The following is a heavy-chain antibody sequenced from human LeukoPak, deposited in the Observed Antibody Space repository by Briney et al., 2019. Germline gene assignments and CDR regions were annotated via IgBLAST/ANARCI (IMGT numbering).Heavy chain of an antibody. Sequence: SVKVSCKASGGTFSSYAISWVRQAPGQGLEWMGRIIPIFGTANYAQKFQGGVTITADESTSTAYMELSSLRSEDTAVYYCARDLGYCSGGSCYSGGDAFDIWGQGTMVTVSS. CDR2: IIPIFGTA. V-gene: IGHV1-69*15. J-gene: IGHJ3*02. CDR1: GGTFSSYA. CDR3: ARDLGYCSGGSCYSGGDAFDI. D-gene: IGHD2-15*01.